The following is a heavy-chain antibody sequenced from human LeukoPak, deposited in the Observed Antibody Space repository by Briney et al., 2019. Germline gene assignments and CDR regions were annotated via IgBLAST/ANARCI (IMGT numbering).Heavy chain of an antibody. V-gene: IGHV3-53*01. CDR2: IYSGGDT. D-gene: IGHD6-19*01. CDR1: GFTVSSNY. J-gene: IGHJ4*02. CDR3: ARVAVGAGTDYFDY. Sequence: PGESLRLSCAASGFTVSSNYMSWVRQAPGKGLEWVSVIYSGGDTYYADSVKGRFTISRDNSKNTLYLQMNSLRAEDTAVYYCARVAVGAGTDYFDYWGQGTLVTVSS.